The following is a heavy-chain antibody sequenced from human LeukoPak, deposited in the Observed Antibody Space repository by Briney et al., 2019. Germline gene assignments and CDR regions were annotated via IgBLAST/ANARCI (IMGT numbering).Heavy chain of an antibody. D-gene: IGHD3-22*01. CDR2: ISGSGGST. J-gene: IGHJ3*02. V-gene: IGHV3-23*01. Sequence: GGSLRLSCAASGFTFSSYAMSWVRQAPGKGLEWVSAISGSGGSTYYADSVKGRFTISRDNSKNTLYLQMNSLRAEDTAVYYCAYNRGYYDSSGYYDIWGQGTMVTVSS. CDR1: GFTFSSYA. CDR3: AYNRGYYDSSGYYDI.